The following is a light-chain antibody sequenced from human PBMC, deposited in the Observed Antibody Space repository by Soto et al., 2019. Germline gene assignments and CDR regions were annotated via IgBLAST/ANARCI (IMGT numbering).Light chain of an antibody. Sequence: DIQMTQSPSSLSASVGDRVTITCRASQSISSYLNWYQHKPGKAPKLMIYAASSLQSGVPSRFSGSGSGTDFTLAISSLQPEDFATHFCQQSYTTPITFGPGTKVDIK. J-gene: IGKJ3*01. CDR3: QQSYTTPIT. CDR2: AAS. V-gene: IGKV1-39*01. CDR1: QSISSY.